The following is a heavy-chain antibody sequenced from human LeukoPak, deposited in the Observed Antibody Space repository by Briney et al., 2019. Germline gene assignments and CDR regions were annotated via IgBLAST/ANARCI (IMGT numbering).Heavy chain of an antibody. V-gene: IGHV3-30*02. CDR3: AKDGVLVVPAAPDH. J-gene: IGHJ5*02. CDR2: IRYDGSNK. CDR1: GFTFSSYG. Sequence: GRSLRLSCAASGFTFSSYGMHWVRQAPGKGLEWVAFIRYDGSNKYYADSVKGRFTISRDNSKNTLYLQMNSLRAEDTAVYYFAKDGVLVVPAAPDHGGQGTLVTVSS. D-gene: IGHD2-2*01.